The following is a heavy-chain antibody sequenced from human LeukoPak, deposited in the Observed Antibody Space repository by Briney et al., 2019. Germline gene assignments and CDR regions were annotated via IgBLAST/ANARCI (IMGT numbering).Heavy chain of an antibody. V-gene: IGHV1-2*02. D-gene: IGHD2-2*01. J-gene: IGHJ6*03. CDR1: GYTFTGHY. CDR3: ARTQLIHLKKDYYYYYMDV. Sequence: GASVKVSCKASGYTFTGHYTHWVRQAPGQGLEWMGWINPNSGGTNYAQKFQGRVTMTRDTSISTAYMELSRLRSDDTAVYYCARTQLIHLKKDYYYYYMDVWGKGTTVTVSS. CDR2: INPNSGGT.